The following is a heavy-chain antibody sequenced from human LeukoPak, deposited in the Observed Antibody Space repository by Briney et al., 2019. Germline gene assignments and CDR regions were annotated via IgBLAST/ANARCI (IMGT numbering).Heavy chain of an antibody. CDR1: GYTFTSYY. D-gene: IGHD5-12*01. Sequence: ASVKVSCKASGYTFTSYYMHWVRQAPGQGLEWMGIINPSGGSTSYAQKFQGRVTMTRDTSTSTVYMELSSLRSEDTAVYYCARDFRGYSYGVYFDYWGQGTLVTVSS. CDR2: INPSGGST. J-gene: IGHJ4*02. V-gene: IGHV1-46*01. CDR3: ARDFRGYSYGVYFDY.